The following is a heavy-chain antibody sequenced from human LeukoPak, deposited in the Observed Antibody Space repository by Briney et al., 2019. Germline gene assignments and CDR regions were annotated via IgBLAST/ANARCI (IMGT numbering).Heavy chain of an antibody. CDR3: ARDFVAAGG. V-gene: IGHV3-11*06. CDR2: ISSSGAYR. Sequence: GGSLRLSCAASGFTFSGYYMSWIRQAPGKGLEWVSYISSSGAYRNHADSVKGRFTISRDNAKNSLYLQMNSLRAEDTAVYYCARDFVAAGGWGQGTLVTVSS. J-gene: IGHJ4*02. D-gene: IGHD6-13*01. CDR1: GFTFSGYY.